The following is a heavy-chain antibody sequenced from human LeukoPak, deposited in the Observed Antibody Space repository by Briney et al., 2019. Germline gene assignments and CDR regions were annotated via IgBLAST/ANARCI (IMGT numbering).Heavy chain of an antibody. Sequence: GGSLRLSCAASGFTVTNSCMTWVRQAPGKGLDWVSFIYPAGTTSYAGSVKGRFTISRDSSKNTLHLQMNSLRADDTAVYYCAREQAYWFGPWGQGSLVTVSS. CDR2: IYPAGTT. J-gene: IGHJ5*02. CDR3: AREQAYWFGP. CDR1: GFTVTNSC. D-gene: IGHD2-21*01. V-gene: IGHV3-53*01.